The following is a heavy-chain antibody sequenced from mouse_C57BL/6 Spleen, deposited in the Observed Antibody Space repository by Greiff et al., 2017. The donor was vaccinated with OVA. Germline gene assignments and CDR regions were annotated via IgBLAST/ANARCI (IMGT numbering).Heavy chain of an antibody. D-gene: IGHD1-1*01. CDR2: ISRGGDYI. CDR3: TRSYGSRDLYFDV. J-gene: IGHJ1*03. CDR1: GFTFSSYA. V-gene: IGHV5-9-1*02. Sequence: EVQLVESGEGLVKPGGSLKLSCAASGFTFSSYAMYWVRQTPEKRLEWVAYISRGGDYISYDDNVKGRVTISRDKARSTLYLQMSSLQSADTAMYYCTRSYGSRDLYFDVWGTGTTVTVSS.